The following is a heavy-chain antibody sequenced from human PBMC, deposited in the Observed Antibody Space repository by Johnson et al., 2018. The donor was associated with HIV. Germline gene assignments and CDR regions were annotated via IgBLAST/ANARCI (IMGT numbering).Heavy chain of an antibody. Sequence: QVQLVESGGGLVQPGRSLRLSCAASGFTFSSYGMHWVRQAPGKGLEWVAVISYDGSNKYYADSVKGRFTISRDNSKNTLYLQMNSLRAEDTAVYYCAKDVGGWELVLDAFDIWGQGTMVTVSS. CDR2: ISYDGSNK. D-gene: IGHD1-26*01. CDR1: GFTFSSYG. V-gene: IGHV3-30*18. J-gene: IGHJ3*02. CDR3: AKDVGGWELVLDAFDI.